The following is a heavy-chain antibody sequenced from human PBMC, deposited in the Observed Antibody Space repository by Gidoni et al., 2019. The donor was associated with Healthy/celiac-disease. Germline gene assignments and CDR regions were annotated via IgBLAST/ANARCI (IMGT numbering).Heavy chain of an antibody. V-gene: IGHV1-69*01. Sequence: QVQLVQSAAEVKQPGSSVKVSCKASGGTFSSYAISWVRQAPGQGLEWMGGIIPIFGTANYAQKFQGRVTITADESTSTAYMELSSLRSEDTAVYYCARSFYGSGRTSYYYYGMDVWGQGTTVTVSS. J-gene: IGHJ6*02. CDR1: GGTFSSYA. D-gene: IGHD3-10*01. CDR3: ARSFYGSGRTSYYYYGMDV. CDR2: IIPIFGTA.